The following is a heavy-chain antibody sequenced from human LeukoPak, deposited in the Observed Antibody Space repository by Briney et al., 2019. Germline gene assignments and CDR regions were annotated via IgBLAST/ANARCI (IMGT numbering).Heavy chain of an antibody. CDR3: ARVPQTGISARRAFDI. CDR2: IIPIFGTA. V-gene: IGHV1-69*05. Sequence: SVKVSCKASGGTFSSYAISCVREAPGQGLEWVGGIIPIFGTANYAQKFQGRVTITTDESTSTAYMELSSLRSEDTAVYYCARVPQTGISARRAFDIWGQGTMVTVSS. J-gene: IGHJ3*02. CDR1: GGTFSSYA. D-gene: IGHD6-6*01.